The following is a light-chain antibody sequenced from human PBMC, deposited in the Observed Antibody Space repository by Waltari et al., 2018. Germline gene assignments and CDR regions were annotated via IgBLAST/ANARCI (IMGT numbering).Light chain of an antibody. CDR3: QQYKTFYS. Sequence: DIQMTQSPSTLSASVGARVTITCRASQNINTWLAWYQQKPGKAPKLLIYETSTLEGGVPSRFSGSGSGTHFTLTISSLQPDDFGTYYCQQYKTFYSFGQGTKL. V-gene: IGKV1-5*03. CDR1: QNINTW. J-gene: IGKJ2*01. CDR2: ETS.